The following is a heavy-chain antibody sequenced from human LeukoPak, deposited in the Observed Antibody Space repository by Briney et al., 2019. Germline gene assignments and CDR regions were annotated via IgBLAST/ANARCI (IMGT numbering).Heavy chain of an antibody. CDR3: ARDVPGGYFDY. CDR1: RFTFSSYS. CDR2: ISNSGSSI. V-gene: IGHV3-48*01. J-gene: IGHJ4*02. D-gene: IGHD2-8*02. Sequence: GGSLRLSCSASRFTFSSYSMIWVRQAPGKGLEWVSYISNSGSSIYYADSVKGRFTISRDNAKNSLYLQMNSLRADDTAVYFCARDVPGGYFDYWGQGTLVTVSS.